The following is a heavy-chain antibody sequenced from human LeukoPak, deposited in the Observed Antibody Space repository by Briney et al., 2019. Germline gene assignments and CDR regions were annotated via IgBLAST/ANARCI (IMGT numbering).Heavy chain of an antibody. Sequence: GGSLRLSCVASGFTFSDHYMDWVRQAPGKGLEWVGRSRDEANSDTTEYAASVKGRFTISRDNSKNSLFLQMNSLRTEDIALYYCATCIGSESGSVDSWGQGTLVTVSS. V-gene: IGHV3-72*01. CDR1: GFTFSDHY. CDR2: SRDEANSDTT. D-gene: IGHD1-26*01. J-gene: IGHJ4*02. CDR3: ATCIGSESGSVDS.